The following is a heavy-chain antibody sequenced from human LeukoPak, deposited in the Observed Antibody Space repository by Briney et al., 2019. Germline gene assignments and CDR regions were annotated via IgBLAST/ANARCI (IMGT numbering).Heavy chain of an antibody. CDR1: GFTFSSYA. V-gene: IGHV3-23*01. D-gene: IGHD3-16*01. Sequence: PGGSLRLSCAASGFTFSSYAMSWVRQAPGKGLEWVSAISGSGGSTYYADSVKGRFTISRDNSKNTLYLQMNGLRAEDTAVYYCATGGAPSCCGYAFDIWGQGTMVTVSS. J-gene: IGHJ3*02. CDR3: ATGGAPSCCGYAFDI. CDR2: ISGSGGST.